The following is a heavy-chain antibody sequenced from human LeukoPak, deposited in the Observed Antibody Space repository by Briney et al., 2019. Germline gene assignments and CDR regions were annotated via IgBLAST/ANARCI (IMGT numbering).Heavy chain of an antibody. CDR1: GFSFSSFS. V-gene: IGHV3-21*01. D-gene: IGHD6-13*01. J-gene: IGHJ4*02. CDR3: AREGLAAAGLDY. Sequence: GGSLRLSSAASGFSFSSFSMNWVRQAPGKGLEWVSSISSSSGYKYYADSMKGRFTVSRDNAKNSLYLQMNSLRVEDTAVYFCAREGLAAAGLDYWGQGTLVTVSS. CDR2: ISSSSGYK.